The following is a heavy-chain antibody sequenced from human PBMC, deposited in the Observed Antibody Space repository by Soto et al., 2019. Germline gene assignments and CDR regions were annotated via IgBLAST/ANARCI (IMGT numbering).Heavy chain of an antibody. J-gene: IGHJ4*02. CDR3: AREVGYCSGGSCYPVQTFDY. Sequence: SETLSLTCTVSGGSISSYCWSWIRQPPGKGLEWIGYIYYSGSTNYNPSLKSRVTISVDTSKNQFSLKLSSVTAADTAVYYCAREVGYCSGGSCYPVQTFDYWGRGTLVTVSS. V-gene: IGHV4-59*01. CDR1: GGSISSYC. D-gene: IGHD2-15*01. CDR2: IYYSGST.